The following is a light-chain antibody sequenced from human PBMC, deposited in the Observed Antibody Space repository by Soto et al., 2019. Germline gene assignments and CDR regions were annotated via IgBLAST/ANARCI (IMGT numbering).Light chain of an antibody. CDR1: QNISSW. CDR3: QQYDNFSLA. Sequence: QMTQIPKTQCASVGARVTITCQASQNISSWLNWYQQKSGKAPKLLIYDASDLESGVPSRFSGSGSGTDFTFTINSLQPEDIATYYCQQYDNFSLAFGGGTKVDIK. V-gene: IGKV1-33*01. J-gene: IGKJ4*01. CDR2: DAS.